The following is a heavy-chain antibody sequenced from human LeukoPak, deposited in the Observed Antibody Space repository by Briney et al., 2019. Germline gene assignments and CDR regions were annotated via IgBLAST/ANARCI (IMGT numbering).Heavy chain of an antibody. CDR2: ISGSGGST. D-gene: IGHD3-10*01. CDR3: AKGRYYYGSGSNAEGGYFDY. V-gene: IGHV3-23*01. J-gene: IGHJ4*02. Sequence: SGGSLRLSCAASGFTFSSYAMSWVRQAPGKGLEWVSAISGSGGSTYYADSVKGRFTISRDNSKNTLYLQMNSLRAEDTAVYYCAKGRYYYGSGSNAEGGYFDYWAREPWSPSPQ. CDR1: GFTFSSYA.